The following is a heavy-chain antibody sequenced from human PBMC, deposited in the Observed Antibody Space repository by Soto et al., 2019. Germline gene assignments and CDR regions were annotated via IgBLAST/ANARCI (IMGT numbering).Heavy chain of an antibody. CDR3: AKNRGNYYDSSGYYVPDAFDI. V-gene: IGHV3-23*01. CDR1: GFTFSSYA. Sequence: PGGSLRLSCAASGFTFSSYAMSWVRQAPGKGLEWVSAISGSGGSTYYADSVKGRFTISRDNSKNTLYLQMNSLRAEDTAVYYCAKNRGNYYDSSGYYVPDAFDIWGQGTMVNVSS. J-gene: IGHJ3*02. CDR2: ISGSGGST. D-gene: IGHD3-22*01.